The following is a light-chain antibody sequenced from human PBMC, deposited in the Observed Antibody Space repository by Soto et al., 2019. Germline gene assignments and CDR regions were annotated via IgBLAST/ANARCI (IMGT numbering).Light chain of an antibody. J-gene: IGKJ5*01. CDR2: AAS. V-gene: IGKV1-39*01. CDR3: QQRYSTLS. CDR1: QSISSY. Sequence: DIQMTQSPSSLSASVGDRVTITCRASQSISSYLNWYQQKPGKAPKLLIYAASSLQSGVPSRFSGSGSGTDFTLTISILQPEDFATYYCQQRYSTLSFGQGTRLEIK.